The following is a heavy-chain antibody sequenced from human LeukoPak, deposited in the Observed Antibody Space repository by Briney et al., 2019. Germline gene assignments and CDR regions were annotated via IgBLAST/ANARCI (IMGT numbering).Heavy chain of an antibody. V-gene: IGHV4-39*07. J-gene: IGHJ5*02. Sequence: PSETLSLTCSVSGGSISTNSYSWGWIRQPPGKGLEWIGTFYYSGSTYYTPSLERRVTISADTSKNQFSLKMNSVTAADTAIYYCVRVYSSGWYHWFDPWGQGTLVTVSS. D-gene: IGHD6-19*01. CDR2: FYYSGST. CDR1: GGSISTNSYS. CDR3: VRVYSSGWYHWFDP.